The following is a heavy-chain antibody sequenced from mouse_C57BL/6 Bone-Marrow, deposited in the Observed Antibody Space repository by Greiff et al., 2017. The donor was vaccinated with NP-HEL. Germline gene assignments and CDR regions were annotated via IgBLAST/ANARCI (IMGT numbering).Heavy chain of an antibody. CDR3: ASLHYYGSSSWFAY. D-gene: IGHD1-1*01. J-gene: IGHJ3*01. V-gene: IGHV7-3*01. Sequence: EVKLMESGGGLVQPGGSLSLSCAASGFTFTDYYMSWVRQPPGKALEWLGFIRNKANGYTTEYSASVKGRFTISSDNSQSIIYLQMNALRAEDSATYYCASLHYYGSSSWFAYWGQGTLVTVSA. CDR1: GFTFTDYY. CDR2: IRNKANGYTT.